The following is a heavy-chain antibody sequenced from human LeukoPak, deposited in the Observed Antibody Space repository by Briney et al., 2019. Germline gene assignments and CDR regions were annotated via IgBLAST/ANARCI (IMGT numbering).Heavy chain of an antibody. CDR3: ARIKSQGVVVPLLRSTYYFDY. V-gene: IGHV3-7*01. CDR2: IKQDGSEK. J-gene: IGHJ4*02. CDR1: GFMFSSYS. Sequence: GGSLRLSCAASGFMFSSYSMSWVRQAPGKGLEWVANIKQDGSEKDYVDSVKGRFTISRDTAKNSLYLQMNSLRAEDTAVYYCARIKSQGVVVPLLRSTYYFDYWGQGTLVPVSS. D-gene: IGHD2-21*01.